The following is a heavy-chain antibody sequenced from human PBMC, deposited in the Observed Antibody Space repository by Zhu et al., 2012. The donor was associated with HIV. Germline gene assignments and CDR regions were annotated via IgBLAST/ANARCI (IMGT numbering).Heavy chain of an antibody. V-gene: IGHV4-38-2*01. CDR2: IFHSGKT. CDR3: ARIFDFYDRRGPEPEYVQD. CDR1: GYSITSGYY. D-gene: IGHD3-22*01. J-gene: IGHJ1*01. Sequence: QVQLQESGPGLVKPSETLSLTCDVSGYSITSGYYWGWIRQPPGKGLEWIASIFHSGKTYYNPSLGHRVFISADSSKNQSSLTLNSLTIADTAVYYCARIFDFYDRRGPEPEYVQDWGQGTLVTVS.